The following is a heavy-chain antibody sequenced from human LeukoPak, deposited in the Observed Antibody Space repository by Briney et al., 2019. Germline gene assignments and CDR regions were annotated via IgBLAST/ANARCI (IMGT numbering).Heavy chain of an antibody. CDR1: GFTFSSYA. CDR2: ISGNGDNT. Sequence: PGGSLRLSCAASGFTFSSYAMSWVRQAPGKGLEWVSAISGNGDNTYYADSVKGRFTISRDNSKNTLYLQMNSLRADDTAVYYCARTKTYYYGSGSYYNTQPFDYWGQGTLVTVSS. CDR3: ARTKTYYYGSGSYYNTQPFDY. J-gene: IGHJ4*02. V-gene: IGHV3-23*01. D-gene: IGHD3-10*01.